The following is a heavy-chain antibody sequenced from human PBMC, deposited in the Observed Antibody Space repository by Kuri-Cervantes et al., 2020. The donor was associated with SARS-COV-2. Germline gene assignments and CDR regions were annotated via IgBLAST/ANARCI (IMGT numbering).Heavy chain of an antibody. CDR3: AHSVGIAARPSWFDP. Sequence: SGPTLVKPTQTLTLTCRLSGFPLTTDELRVTWIRHPPGKALEWLALISWDDDKRYSPSLKSRFTITKDTSKNQVVLTMTNMDPVDTATYYCAHSVGIAARPSWFDPWGQGTLVTVSS. CDR1: GFPLTTDELR. CDR2: ISWDDDK. V-gene: IGHV2-5*02. J-gene: IGHJ5*02. D-gene: IGHD6-6*01.